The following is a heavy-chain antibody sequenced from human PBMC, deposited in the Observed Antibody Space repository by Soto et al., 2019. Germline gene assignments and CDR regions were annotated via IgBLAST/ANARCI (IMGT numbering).Heavy chain of an antibody. Sequence: QVQLQESGPGLVKPSETLSLTCTVSGGSISSYYWRWIRQPPGKGLEWIGYIYYSGSTNYNPSLKSRVTISVDTSKNQFSLKLSSVTAADTAVYYCARGPYGKLGYWGQGTLVTVSS. CDR3: ARGPYGKLGY. V-gene: IGHV4-59*01. CDR1: GGSISSYY. J-gene: IGHJ4*02. CDR2: IYYSGST. D-gene: IGHD4-17*01.